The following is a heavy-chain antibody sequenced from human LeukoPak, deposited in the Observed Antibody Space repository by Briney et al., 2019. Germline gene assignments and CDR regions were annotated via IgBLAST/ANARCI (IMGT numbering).Heavy chain of an antibody. CDR1: GGSFSGYY. V-gene: IGHV4-34*01. D-gene: IGHD3-22*01. CDR2: INHSGST. CDR3: ARGPFYYDSSGYYTPYYFDY. J-gene: IGHJ4*02. Sequence: PSETLSLTCAVYGGSFSGYYWSWIRQPPGKGLEWIGEINHSGSTSYNPSLKSRVTISVDTSKNQFSLKLSSVTAADTAVYYCARGPFYYDSSGYYTPYYFDYWGQGTLVTVSS.